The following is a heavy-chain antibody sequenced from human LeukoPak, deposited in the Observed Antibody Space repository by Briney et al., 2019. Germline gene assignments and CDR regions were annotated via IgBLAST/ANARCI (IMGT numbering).Heavy chain of an antibody. CDR2: ISANGGFI. CDR1: GFNFDDYA. J-gene: IGHJ3*02. D-gene: IGHD3-22*01. Sequence: PGGSLRLSCAVSGFNFDDYAIHWVRQGPGKGLEWVAGISANGGFISYGESAKGRFTISRDNPRNSVFLQMNFLRAEDMAMYFCTKEVQRWHSYFYRPSYALDIWGQGTMVSVSS. V-gene: IGHV3-9*03. CDR3: TKEVQRWHSYFYRPSYALDI.